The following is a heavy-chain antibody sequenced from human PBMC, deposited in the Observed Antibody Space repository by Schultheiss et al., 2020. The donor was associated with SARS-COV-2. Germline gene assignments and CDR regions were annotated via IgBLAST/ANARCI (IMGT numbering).Heavy chain of an antibody. D-gene: IGHD6-6*01. Sequence: GGSLRLSCAASGFTFSNYFMNWVRQAPGKGLEWVSYISSGTNTIYYADSVKGRFTISRDKAKSSLYLQMNSLRAEDTAVYYCAHSSSFADYWGQGTLVTVSS. CDR1: GFTFSNYF. CDR3: AHSSSFADY. V-gene: IGHV3-48*01. CDR2: ISSGTNTI. J-gene: IGHJ4*02.